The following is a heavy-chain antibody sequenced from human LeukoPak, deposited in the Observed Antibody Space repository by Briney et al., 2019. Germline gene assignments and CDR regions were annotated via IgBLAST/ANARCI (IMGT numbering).Heavy chain of an antibody. CDR2: INHSGST. J-gene: IGHJ3*02. D-gene: IGHD6-13*01. CDR1: GGSFSGYY. CDR3: ARLYDSIAAAGDDAFDI. V-gene: IGHV4-34*01. Sequence: SETLSLTCAVYGGSFSGYYWSWIRQPPGKGLEWIGAINHSGSTNYNPSLKSRVTISVDTSKNQFSLKLSSVTAADTAVYYCARLYDSIAAAGDDAFDIWGQGTMVTVSS.